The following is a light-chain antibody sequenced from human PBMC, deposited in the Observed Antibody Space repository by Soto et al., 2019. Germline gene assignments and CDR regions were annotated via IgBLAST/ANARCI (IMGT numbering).Light chain of an antibody. CDR2: EVT. J-gene: IGLJ2*01. Sequence: QSALTQPASVSGSPGQSITISCTGTSSDVGAYNYVSWYQHHPGKAPKLMIYEVTNRPSGVSNRFSGSKSGNTASLTISGLQAEDEADYYCSSYTSDMTQVFGGGTKLTVL. CDR1: SSDVGAYNY. CDR3: SSYTSDMTQV. V-gene: IGLV2-14*01.